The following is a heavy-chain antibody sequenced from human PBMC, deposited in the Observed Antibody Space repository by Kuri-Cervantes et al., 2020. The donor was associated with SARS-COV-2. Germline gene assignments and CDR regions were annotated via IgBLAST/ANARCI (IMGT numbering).Heavy chain of an antibody. CDR3: ARSFMVASYFDY. D-gene: IGHD5-12*01. J-gene: IGHJ4*02. CDR2: IYSSGST. Sequence: SETLSLTCTVSGGSISSDSFFWVWIRQPPGKGLEWIGSIYSSGSTYYNPSLKSRVTISLETSKNQFSLKLSSMTAADTAVYYCARSFMVASYFDYWGQGILVTVSS. CDR1: GGSISSDSFF. V-gene: IGHV4-39*01.